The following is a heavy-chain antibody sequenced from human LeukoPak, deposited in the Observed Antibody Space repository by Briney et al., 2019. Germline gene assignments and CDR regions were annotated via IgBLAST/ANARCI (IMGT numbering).Heavy chain of an antibody. CDR1: GFSFSSYW. CDR2: ISNDESTI. V-gene: IGHV3-74*01. D-gene: IGHD7-27*01. Sequence: GGSLRLSCAASGFSFSSYWMHWVRQAPGKGPVWVSLISNDESTIIYADSVKGRFTTSRDNAKNTLYLQMSSLRAEDTAVYYCARDVGTWGQGTLVTVSS. CDR3: ARDVGT. J-gene: IGHJ5*02.